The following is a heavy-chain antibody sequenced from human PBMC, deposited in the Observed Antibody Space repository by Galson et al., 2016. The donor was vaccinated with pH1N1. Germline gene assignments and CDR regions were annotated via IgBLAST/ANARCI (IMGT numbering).Heavy chain of an antibody. CDR2: IYHSGST. V-gene: IGHV4-38-2*01. CDR1: GYSISSGYY. CDR3: ARMGGSGEMGFYFDY. Sequence: ETLSLTCAVSGYSISSGYYWGWIRQPPGKGLEWIGSIYHSGSTYYNPSLKGRVTISVDTSKNHFSLKLSSVTAADTAVYYCARMGGSGEMGFYFDYWGQGTLVTVSS. D-gene: IGHD5-24*01. J-gene: IGHJ4*02.